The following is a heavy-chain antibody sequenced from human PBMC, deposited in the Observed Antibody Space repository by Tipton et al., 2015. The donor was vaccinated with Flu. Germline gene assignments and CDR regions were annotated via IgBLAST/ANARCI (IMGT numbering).Heavy chain of an antibody. J-gene: IGHJ4*02. D-gene: IGHD3-10*02. CDR2: IYASGST. CDR1: GDSMNNYY. Sequence: PGLVKPSETLSLTCTVSGDSMNNYYWSWIRQPAGKGLEWIGRIYASGSTTYNPSLKSRVTMSLDTSKSQFSLMLRCVTAADTAVYYCARLSYYDVDLKNFYFDYWGQGALVTVSS. CDR3: ARLSYYDVDLKNFYFDY. V-gene: IGHV4-4*07.